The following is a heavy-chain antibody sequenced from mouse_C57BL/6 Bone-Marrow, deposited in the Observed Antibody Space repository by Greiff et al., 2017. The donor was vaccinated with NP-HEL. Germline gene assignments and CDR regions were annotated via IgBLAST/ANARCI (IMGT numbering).Heavy chain of an antibody. J-gene: IGHJ3*01. CDR3: AISPVYYDYGAY. CDR1: GYTFTSYW. CDR2: IHPSDSDT. D-gene: IGHD2-4*01. Sequence: VQLQQPGAELVKPGASVKVSCKASGYTFTSYWMHWVKQRPGQGLEWIGRIHPSDSDTNYNQKFKGKATLTVDKSSSTAYMQLSRLTSEDSAVYCCAISPVYYDYGAYWGQGTLVTVSA. V-gene: IGHV1-74*01.